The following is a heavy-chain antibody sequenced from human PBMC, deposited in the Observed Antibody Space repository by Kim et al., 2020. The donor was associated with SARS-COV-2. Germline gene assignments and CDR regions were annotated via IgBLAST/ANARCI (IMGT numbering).Heavy chain of an antibody. Sequence: SETLSLTCAVYGGSFSGYYWSWIRQPPGKGLEWIGEINHSGSTNYNPSLKSRVTISVDTSKNQFSLKLSSVTAADTAVYYCARGLIKPGGIAAAGRNYYYYYMDVWGKGTTVTVSS. CDR3: ARGLIKPGGIAAAGRNYYYYYMDV. D-gene: IGHD6-13*01. V-gene: IGHV4-34*01. CDR2: INHSGST. CDR1: GGSFSGYY. J-gene: IGHJ6*03.